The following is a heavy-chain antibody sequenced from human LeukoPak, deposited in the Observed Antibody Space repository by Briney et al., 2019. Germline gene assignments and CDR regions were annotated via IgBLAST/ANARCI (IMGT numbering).Heavy chain of an antibody. CDR1: GGSISSYY. V-gene: IGHV4-4*07. J-gene: IGHJ2*01. CDR3: ARDWTLGVVPAARWYFDL. D-gene: IGHD2-2*01. CDR2: IYTSGST. Sequence: PSETLSLTCTVSGGSISSYYWSWIRQPAGKGLEWIGRIYTSGSTNYNPSLKSRVTMSVDTSKNQFSLKLSSVTAADTAVYYCARDWTLGVVPAARWYFDLWGRGTLVTVSS.